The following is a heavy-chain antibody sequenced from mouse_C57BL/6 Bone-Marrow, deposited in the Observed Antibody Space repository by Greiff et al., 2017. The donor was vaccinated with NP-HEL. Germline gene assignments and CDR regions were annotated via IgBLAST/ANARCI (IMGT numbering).Heavy chain of an antibody. J-gene: IGHJ2*01. CDR3: ARSPYYGSSYD. Sequence: VQLQQSGPELVKPGASVTISCKASGYAFSSSWMNWVKQRPGKGLEWIGRIYPGDGDTNYNGKFKGKATLTADKSSSTAYMQLSSLTSEDSAVYFCARSPYYGSSYDWGQGTTLTVSS. CDR2: IYPGDGDT. V-gene: IGHV1-82*01. CDR1: GYAFSSSW. D-gene: IGHD1-1*01.